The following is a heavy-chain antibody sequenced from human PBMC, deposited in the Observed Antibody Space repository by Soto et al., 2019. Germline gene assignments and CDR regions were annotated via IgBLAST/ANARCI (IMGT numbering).Heavy chain of an antibody. V-gene: IGHV1-18*01. D-gene: IGHD3-10*01. Sequence: QVQLVQSGAEVKKPGASVKVSCKASGYTFTNYGINWVRQAPGQGLEWMGWLIPYNGNTNYAPKLQGRVTRTTETTTRTAYRELRSLRSDDTAVYYCARGVPYGSGRGGMDVWGQGTTVTVSS. CDR1: GYTFTNYG. CDR3: ARGVPYGSGRGGMDV. CDR2: LIPYNGNT. J-gene: IGHJ6*02.